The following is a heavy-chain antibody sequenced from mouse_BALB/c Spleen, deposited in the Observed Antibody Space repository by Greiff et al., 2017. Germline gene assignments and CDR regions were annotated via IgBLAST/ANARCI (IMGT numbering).Heavy chain of an antibody. CDR1: GFTFSSYA. Sequence: DVHLVESGGGLVKPGGSLKLSCAASGFTFSSYAMSWVRQSPEKRLEWVAEISSGGSYTYYPDTVTGRFTISRDNAKNTLYLEMSSLRSEDTAMYYCATNRYAMDYWGQGTSVTVSS. D-gene: IGHD4-1*01. V-gene: IGHV5-9-4*01. CDR3: ATNRYAMDY. CDR2: ISSGGSYT. J-gene: IGHJ4*01.